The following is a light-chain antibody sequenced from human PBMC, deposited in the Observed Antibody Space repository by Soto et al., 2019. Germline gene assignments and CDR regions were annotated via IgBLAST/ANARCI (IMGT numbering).Light chain of an antibody. J-gene: IGKJ4*01. CDR1: QSISSW. CDR3: QQYNDYSLA. Sequence: STLSASVGDSVTITCRASQSISSWVAWYQHKPGKAPNLLIYKASSLGSGVPSKFSGSGSGTEFTLIISSLQPDDSATYYCQQYNDYSLAFGGGTKVDIK. CDR2: KAS. V-gene: IGKV1-5*03.